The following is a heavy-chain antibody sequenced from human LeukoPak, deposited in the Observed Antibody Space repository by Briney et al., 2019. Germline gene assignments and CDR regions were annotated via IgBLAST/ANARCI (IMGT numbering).Heavy chain of an antibody. CDR1: GFTFSSYA. J-gene: IGHJ5*02. CDR2: IHSGGNT. D-gene: IGHD1-26*01. CDR3: ARTNSATIPGVDP. V-gene: IGHV3-53*01. Sequence: GGSLRLSRAASGFTFSSYAMNWVRQAPGKGLEWVSIIHSGGNTYYADSVKGRFTISRDNSKNTLYLQMNSLRVEDTAVYYCARTNSATIPGVDPWGQGTLVTVSS.